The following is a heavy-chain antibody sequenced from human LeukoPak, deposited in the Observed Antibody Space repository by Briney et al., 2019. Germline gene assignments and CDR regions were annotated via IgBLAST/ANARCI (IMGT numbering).Heavy chain of an antibody. CDR2: ISSNSTYI. CDR3: ARDGYSTSSFDF. D-gene: IGHD6-6*01. J-gene: IGHJ4*02. CDR1: EFIFSSYN. V-gene: IGHV3-21*01. Sequence: GGSLRLSCAASEFIFSSYNMNWVRQAPGKGLEWVSSISSNSTYIYYVDSVKGRFTISRDNAKNSLYLQMNSLRAEDTAVYYCARDGYSTSSFDFWGQGTLVTVSS.